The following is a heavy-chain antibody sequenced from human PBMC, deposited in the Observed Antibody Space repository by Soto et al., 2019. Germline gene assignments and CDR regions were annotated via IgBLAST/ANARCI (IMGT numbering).Heavy chain of an antibody. CDR3: ARLPDYYDSSGYYYV. CDR2: IYHSGST. CDR1: GGSVSSSNW. Sequence: SETLSLTCAVSGGSVSSSNWWSWVRQPPGKGLEWIGEIYHSGSTNYNPSLKSRVTISVDKSKNQFSLKLSSVTAADTAVYYCARLPDYYDSSGYYYVWGQGTLVTVSS. D-gene: IGHD3-22*01. J-gene: IGHJ4*02. V-gene: IGHV4-4*02.